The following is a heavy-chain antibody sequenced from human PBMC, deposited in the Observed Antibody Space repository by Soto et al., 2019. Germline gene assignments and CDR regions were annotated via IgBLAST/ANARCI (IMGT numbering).Heavy chain of an antibody. J-gene: IGHJ4*02. V-gene: IGHV3-33*08. Sequence: QVQLVESGGGVVQPGRSLRLSCAASGFTFSSYGMHWVRQAPGKGLEWVAVILNDGNGGHYADSVKGRFTISRDNSKNTLYLQMNSLRAEDTAVYYCVRDDDNAANALDYWGQGTLVTVSS. CDR3: VRDDDNAANALDY. CDR2: ILNDGNGG. CDR1: GFTFSSYG. D-gene: IGHD6-25*01.